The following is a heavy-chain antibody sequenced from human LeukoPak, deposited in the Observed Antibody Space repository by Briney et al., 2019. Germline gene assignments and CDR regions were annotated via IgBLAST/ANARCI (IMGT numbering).Heavy chain of an antibody. V-gene: IGHV1-18*01. J-gene: IGHJ6*03. CDR3: AVNIVGATLYYYYYYMDV. D-gene: IGHD1-26*01. CDR1: GYTFTSYG. CDR2: ISAYNGNT. Sequence: ASVKLSCKASGYTFTSYGISWVRQAPGQGLEWMGWISAYNGNTNYAQKLQGRVTMTTDTSTSTAYMELRSLRSEDTAVYYCAVNIVGATLYYYYYYMDVWRKGTTVTISS.